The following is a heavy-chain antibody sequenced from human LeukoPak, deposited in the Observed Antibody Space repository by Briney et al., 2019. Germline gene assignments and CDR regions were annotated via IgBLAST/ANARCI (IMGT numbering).Heavy chain of an antibody. CDR1: GFTFSSYS. J-gene: IGHJ6*03. V-gene: IGHV3-48*01. Sequence: GGSLRLSCAASGFTFSSYSMNWVRQAPGKGLEWVSYISSSSSTIYYADSVKGRFTISRDNAKNSLYLQMNSLRAEDTAVYYCARVSYSSSWYTVFYYYYYMDVWGKGTTVTVSS. CDR2: ISSSSSTI. CDR3: ARVSYSSSWYTVFYYYYYMDV. D-gene: IGHD6-13*01.